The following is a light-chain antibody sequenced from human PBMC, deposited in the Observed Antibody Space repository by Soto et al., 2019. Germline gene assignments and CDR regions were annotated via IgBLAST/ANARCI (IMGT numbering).Light chain of an antibody. V-gene: IGLV2-14*01. J-gene: IGLJ3*02. CDR2: EVS. CDR3: SSYTSSSTPL. CDR1: SSDVGGYNY. Sequence: QSALTQPASVSGSPGQSITISCTATSSDVGGYNYVSWYQQHPGKAPKLMIYEVSNRPSGVSNRFSGSKSGHTASLTISGLQAEDEADYYCSSYTSSSTPLFGGGTKLTVL.